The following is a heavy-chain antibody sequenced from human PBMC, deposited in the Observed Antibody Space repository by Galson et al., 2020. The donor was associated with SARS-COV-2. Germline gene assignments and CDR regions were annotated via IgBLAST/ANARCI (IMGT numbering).Heavy chain of an antibody. CDR2: ISYDGSND. D-gene: IGHD4-4*01. V-gene: IGHV3-30*18. CDR1: RFTFSSHG. J-gene: IGHJ6*02. Sequence: GESLKISCAASRFTFSSHGMHWVRQAPGKGLEWVAAISYDGSNDFYADSVKGRFTISRDNSKNTLYLQMSSLRVEDTAVFYCAKEPSTYSYYYGMDVRGQGTTVTVSS. CDR3: AKEPSTYSYYYGMDV.